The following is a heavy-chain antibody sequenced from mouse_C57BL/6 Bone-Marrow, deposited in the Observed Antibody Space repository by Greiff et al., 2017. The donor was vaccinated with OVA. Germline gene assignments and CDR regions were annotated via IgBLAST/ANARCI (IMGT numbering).Heavy chain of an antibody. D-gene: IGHD2-4*01. V-gene: IGHV1-64*01. J-gene: IGHJ2*01. Sequence: QVHVKQPGAELVKPGASVKLSCKASGYTFTSYWMHWVKQRPGQGLEWIGMIHPNSGSNNYNEKFKSKATLTVDTSSSTAYMQLSSLTSEDAAVYYCARGGYYDYDVGYWGQGTTLTVSS. CDR1: GYTFTSYW. CDR3: ARGGYYDYDVGY. CDR2: IHPNSGSN.